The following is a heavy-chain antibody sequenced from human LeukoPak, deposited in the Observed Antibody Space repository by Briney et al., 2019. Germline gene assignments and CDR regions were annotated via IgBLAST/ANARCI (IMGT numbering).Heavy chain of an antibody. CDR1: GYTFTSYA. CDR3: ARGSIAVDV. Sequence: ASVKVSCKASGYTFTSYAMHWVRQAPGQRLEWMGWINAGNGNTKXXXKFQGRVTITRDTSASTAYMELSSLRSEDTAVYYCARGSIAVDVWGQGTTVTVSS. V-gene: IGHV1-3*01. D-gene: IGHD6-13*01. CDR2: INAGNGNT. J-gene: IGHJ6*02.